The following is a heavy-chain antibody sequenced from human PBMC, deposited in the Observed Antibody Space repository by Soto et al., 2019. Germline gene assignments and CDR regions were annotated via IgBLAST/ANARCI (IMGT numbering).Heavy chain of an antibody. CDR1: GFSLTTSGVG. CDR2: IYWDDDK. CDR3: AHRTTTVTWWFDP. Sequence: QITLKESGPTLVKPTQTLTLTCTFSGFSLTTSGVGVGWIRQPPGKALEWLALIYWDDDKRYSPSLKSRPTIHKDTSKNPVVLTLTNMDPGGTATYSRAHRTTTVTWWFDPWGQGTLVTVSS. D-gene: IGHD4-17*01. J-gene: IGHJ5*02. V-gene: IGHV2-5*02.